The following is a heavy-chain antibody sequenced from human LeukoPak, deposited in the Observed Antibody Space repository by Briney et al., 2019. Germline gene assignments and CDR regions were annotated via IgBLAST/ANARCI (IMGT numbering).Heavy chain of an antibody. J-gene: IGHJ4*02. CDR1: GASINNYY. D-gene: IGHD3-16*01. CDR3: AKVPHSWGLFDS. CDR2: IYYSGTT. Sequence: SETLSLTCTVSGASINNYYWSWIRQPPGKGLEWIGYIYYSGTTNYNPSLKSRVTILVDTSKNQFSLKLSSVTAADTAVYYCAKVPHSWGLFDSWGQGTLVTVSS. V-gene: IGHV4-59*08.